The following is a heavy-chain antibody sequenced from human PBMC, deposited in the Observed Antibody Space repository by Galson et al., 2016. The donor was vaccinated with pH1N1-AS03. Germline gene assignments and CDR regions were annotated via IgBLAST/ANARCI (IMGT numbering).Heavy chain of an antibody. D-gene: IGHD4-23*01. CDR3: ARDDYGGTSRLDY. J-gene: IGHJ4*01. CDR1: GFTFSHYG. V-gene: IGHV3-30*03. CDR2: ISYDGSNE. Sequence: SLRLSCAASGFTFSHYGMHWVRQAPGKGLEWVAVISYDGSNEYYADSVKGRFTISRDDSKNTLSLRMNTLRSDDTAVYYCARDDYGGTSRLDYWGHGILVTVSS.